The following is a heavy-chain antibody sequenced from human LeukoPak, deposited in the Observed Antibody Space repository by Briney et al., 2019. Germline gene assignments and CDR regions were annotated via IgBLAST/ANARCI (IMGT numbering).Heavy chain of an antibody. CDR3: ARDQQWLDPARHDFDY. CDR1: GYTFISYG. D-gene: IGHD6-19*01. CDR2: ISAYNGNT. J-gene: IGHJ4*02. Sequence: ASVKVSCKASGYTFISYGFSWVRQAPGQGLELMGWISAYNGNTNYAQKLQGRVTMTTDTSTSTAYMELRSLRSDDTAVYYCARDQQWLDPARHDFDYWGQGTLVTVSS. V-gene: IGHV1-18*01.